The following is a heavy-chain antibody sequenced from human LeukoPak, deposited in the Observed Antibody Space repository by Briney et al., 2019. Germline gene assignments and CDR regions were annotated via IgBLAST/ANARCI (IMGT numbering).Heavy chain of an antibody. Sequence: PGGSLRLSCAASGFTFSQYWMSWVRQAPGKGLEWVANIKHDGSEKQEGSEKNYVDSVKGRFTIARDNRKNTLYLQMNSLRAEDTAVYFCAKRGVVIRVILVGFHKEAYYLESWGQGALVTVSS. V-gene: IGHV3-7*03. J-gene: IGHJ4*02. D-gene: IGHD3/OR15-3a*01. CDR2: IKHDGSEKQEGSEK. CDR3: AKRGVVIRVILVGFHKEAYYLES. CDR1: GFTFSQYW.